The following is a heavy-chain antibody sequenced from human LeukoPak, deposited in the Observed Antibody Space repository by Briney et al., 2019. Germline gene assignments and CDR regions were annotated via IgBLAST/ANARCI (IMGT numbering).Heavy chain of an antibody. CDR1: GFTVSHNY. CDR3: ARDTAMPLGY. CDR2: ISSSSSYI. Sequence: GGSLRLSCAVSGFTVSHNYMSWVRQAPGKGLEWVSSISSSSSYIYYADSVKGRFTISRDNAKNSLYLQMNSLRAEDTAVYYCARDTAMPLGYWGQGTLVTVSS. D-gene: IGHD5-18*01. J-gene: IGHJ4*02. V-gene: IGHV3-21*01.